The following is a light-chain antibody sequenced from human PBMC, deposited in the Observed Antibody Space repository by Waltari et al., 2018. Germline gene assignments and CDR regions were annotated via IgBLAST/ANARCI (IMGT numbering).Light chain of an antibody. J-gene: IGKJ4*01. CDR3: QHGYISLT. Sequence: DMQMTQSPSSLSASVGDRVTITCRASQNIRSYLNWYQQRPGKAPKLLIYGASNLQSWVPSRFSGSGSGTDFTLTISGLQPEDFATYYCQHGYISLTFGGGTKVEMK. CDR1: QNIRSY. CDR2: GAS. V-gene: IGKV1-39*01.